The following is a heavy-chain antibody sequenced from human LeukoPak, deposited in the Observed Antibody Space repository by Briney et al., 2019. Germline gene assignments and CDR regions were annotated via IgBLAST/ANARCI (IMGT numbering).Heavy chain of an antibody. Sequence: PSETLSLTCAVSGGSVTSNYWWPWVRQPPGKGLEWIGEVYDSGRTNYNPSLETRVTIPLDKSKNQFSLKVNSVTAADTAVYYCARYYGSGENWIDPWGQGTLVTVSS. J-gene: IGHJ5*02. V-gene: IGHV4-4*02. D-gene: IGHD3-10*01. CDR3: ARYYGSGENWIDP. CDR1: GGSVTSNYW. CDR2: VYDSGRT.